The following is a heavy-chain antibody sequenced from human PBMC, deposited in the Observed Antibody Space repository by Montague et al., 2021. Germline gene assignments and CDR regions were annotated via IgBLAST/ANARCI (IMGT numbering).Heavy chain of an antibody. CDR1: GGSVNGYD. D-gene: IGHD7-27*01. V-gene: IGHV4-59*02. J-gene: IGHJ4*01. Sequence: SETLSLTCSVSGGSVNGYDWSWIRQPQGKGLEWIGYMRSSGSPNYNPSFKSRLAISIDRSRNQFSLELSFVTAADTAIYFCGRDYWGSIDYWGHGILVTVSS. CDR3: GRDYWGSIDY. CDR2: MRSSGSP.